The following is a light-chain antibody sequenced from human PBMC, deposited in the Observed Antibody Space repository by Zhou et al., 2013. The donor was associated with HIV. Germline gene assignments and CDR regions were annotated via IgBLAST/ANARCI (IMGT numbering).Light chain of an antibody. CDR1: QGISNS. Sequence: DIQMTQSPSSLSASVGDRVTITCRASQGISNSLAWYQQKPGKAPKLLLYAASRLESGVPSRFSGSGSGTDYTLTISNLQPEDFATYYCQQYYSTLPDTFGQGTKLEIK. V-gene: IGKV1-NL1*01. J-gene: IGKJ2*01. CDR3: QQYYSTLPDT. CDR2: AAS.